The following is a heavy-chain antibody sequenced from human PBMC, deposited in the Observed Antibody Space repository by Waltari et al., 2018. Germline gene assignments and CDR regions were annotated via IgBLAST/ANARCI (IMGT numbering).Heavy chain of an antibody. Sequence: EVQLLESGGDLVQPGESLRLSCAASGFTFGSSAMSWVRQAPGRGLEWVSTINGGGSTTFYADSVKGRFTVSRDNSKNTLYLQINSLGVDDTAVYYCARDSWNNIWHRDYWGQGTLVTVSS. D-gene: IGHD1-1*01. J-gene: IGHJ4*02. CDR2: INGGGSTT. CDR1: GFTFGSSA. CDR3: ARDSWNNIWHRDY. V-gene: IGHV3-23*01.